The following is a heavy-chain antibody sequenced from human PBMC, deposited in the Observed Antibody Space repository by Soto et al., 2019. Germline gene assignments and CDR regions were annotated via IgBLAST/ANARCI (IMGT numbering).Heavy chain of an antibody. CDR2: VFSSGTT. CDR3: ARVGDSGYYWYFDY. V-gene: IGHV4-61*01. J-gene: IGHJ4*02. Sequence: SETLSLTCTVSGGSVSSGSYYWSWIRQPPGKGLECIGRVFSSGTTNYNPSLKSRVTMSVDTSKNQLSLKLTSVTAADTAVYYCARVGDSGYYWYFDYWGQGALVTVSS. D-gene: IGHD3-22*01. CDR1: GGSVSSGSYY.